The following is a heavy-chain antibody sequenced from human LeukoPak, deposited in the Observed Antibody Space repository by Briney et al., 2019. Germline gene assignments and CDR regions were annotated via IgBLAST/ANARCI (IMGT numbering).Heavy chain of an antibody. CDR2: IYTSGST. D-gene: IGHD3-22*01. CDR1: GGSISSYY. J-gene: IGHJ4*02. CDR3: ARHNSHYYDSSGYYYFGSPNLYFDY. V-gene: IGHV4-4*09. Sequence: PSETLSLTCTVSGGSISSYYWSWIRQPPGKGLEWIGYIYTSGSTNYNPSLKSRVTISVDTSKNQFSLKLSSVTAADTAVYYCARHNSHYYDSSGYYYFGSPNLYFDYWGQGTLVTVSS.